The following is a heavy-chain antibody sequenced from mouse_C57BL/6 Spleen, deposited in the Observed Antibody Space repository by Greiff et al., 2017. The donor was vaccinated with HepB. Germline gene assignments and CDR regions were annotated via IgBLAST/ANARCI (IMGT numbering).Heavy chain of an antibody. CDR3: AREGIYYYGSSPWYFDV. D-gene: IGHD1-1*01. J-gene: IGHJ1*03. CDR2: ISYDGSN. Sequence: EVQRVESGPGLVKPSQSLSLTCSVTGYSITSGYYWNWIRQFPGNKLAWMGYISYDGSNNYNPSLKNRISITRDTSKNQFFLKLNSVTTEDTATYYCAREGIYYYGSSPWYFDVWGTGTTVTVSS. V-gene: IGHV3-6*01. CDR1: GYSITSGYY.